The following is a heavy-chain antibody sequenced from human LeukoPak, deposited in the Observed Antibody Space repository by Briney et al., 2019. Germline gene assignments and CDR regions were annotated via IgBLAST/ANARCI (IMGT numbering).Heavy chain of an antibody. CDR3: XXXXXXGGFDX. J-gene: IGHJ4*02. CDR2: VYYGGTT. CDR1: GDSISGYY. Sequence: SETLSLTCTVSGDSISGYYWSWIRQPPGKGLEWIGYVYYGGTTNYNPSLNSRVTMSVDTSKSQFSLKLRSVTAADTAPNYFXXXXXXGGFDXXXQXNLVTVSS. V-gene: IGHV4-59*01. D-gene: IGHD3-16*01.